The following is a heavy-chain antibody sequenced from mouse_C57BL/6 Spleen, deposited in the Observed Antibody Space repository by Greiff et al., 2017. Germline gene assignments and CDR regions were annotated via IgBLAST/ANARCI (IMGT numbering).Heavy chain of an antibody. CDR2: FYPGSGSI. Sequence: VQLVESGAELVKPGASVKLSCKASGYTFTAYTIHWIKQRPGQGLEWIGWFYPGSGSIKYNEKFKDKATLTADKSSSSVYMELIRLTSEDSAVYVCARHERWGYDPDFDYWGQGTTLTVSS. V-gene: IGHV1-62-2*01. D-gene: IGHD2-2*01. CDR3: ARHERWGYDPDFDY. J-gene: IGHJ2*01. CDR1: GYTFTAYT.